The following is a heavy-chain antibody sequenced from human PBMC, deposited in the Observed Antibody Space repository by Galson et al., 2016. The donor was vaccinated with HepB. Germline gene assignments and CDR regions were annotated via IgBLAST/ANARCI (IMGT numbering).Heavy chain of an antibody. CDR3: ARGPNTGVFDY. V-gene: IGHV1-2*02. Sequence: SVKVSCKASGYIFTDYFLHWMRQAPGQGLEWMGWINPKTGDTKYAQTSQGRVAMTRDTSINTVYMEVSSLTSDDTAMYYCARGPNTGVFDYWGQGTLVTVSS. CDR2: INPKTGDT. J-gene: IGHJ4*02. D-gene: IGHD2-8*02. CDR1: GYIFTDYF.